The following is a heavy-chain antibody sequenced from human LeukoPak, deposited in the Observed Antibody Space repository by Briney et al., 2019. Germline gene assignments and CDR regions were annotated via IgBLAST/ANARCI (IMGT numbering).Heavy chain of an antibody. CDR1: GYTFTSYG. V-gene: IGHV1-18*01. J-gene: IGHJ4*02. Sequence: ASVKDSCKASGYTFTSYGISWVRQAPGQGLEWMGWISAYNGNTNYAQKLQGRVTMTTDTSTSTAYMELRSLRSDDTALYYCARVRGYYDSSGPRDYWGQGTLVTASS. CDR3: ARVRGYYDSSGPRDY. CDR2: ISAYNGNT. D-gene: IGHD3-22*01.